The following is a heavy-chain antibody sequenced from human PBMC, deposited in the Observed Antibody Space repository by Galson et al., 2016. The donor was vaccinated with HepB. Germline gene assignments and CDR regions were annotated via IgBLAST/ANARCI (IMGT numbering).Heavy chain of an antibody. CDR3: AKDSGRSSWYGGYYFDV. V-gene: IGHV3-23*01. D-gene: IGHD6-13*01. CDR1: GFTFSSHA. J-gene: IGHJ4*02. Sequence: SLRLSCAASGFTFSSHAINWVRQAPGKGLEWVSPISRTAGRTYYADPVKRRFTITRDNSKNTLHLQMNSRRAEDTAVYYCAKDSGRSSWYGGYYFDVWGQGTLVTVSS. CDR2: ISRTAGRT.